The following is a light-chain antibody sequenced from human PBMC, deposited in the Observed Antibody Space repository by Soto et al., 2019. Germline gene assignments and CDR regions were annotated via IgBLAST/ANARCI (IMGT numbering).Light chain of an antibody. CDR2: EVS. Sequence: QSALTQPASVSGSPGQSITISCTGTSSDIGTYNRVSWYQQPPGTAPKLIIYEVSNRPSGVPDRFSGSRSGNTASLTISGLQAEDEADYYCNSFTTSSTYVFGTGTKLTVL. CDR3: NSFTTSSTYV. CDR1: SSDIGTYNR. J-gene: IGLJ1*01. V-gene: IGLV2-18*02.